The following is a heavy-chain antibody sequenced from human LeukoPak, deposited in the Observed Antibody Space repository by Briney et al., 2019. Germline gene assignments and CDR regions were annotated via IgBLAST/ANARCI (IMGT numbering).Heavy chain of an antibody. J-gene: IGHJ4*02. CDR3: ATEEMGTTVVTPVY. D-gene: IGHD4-23*01. V-gene: IGHV1-69*13. CDR1: GGTFSSYA. Sequence: ASVKVSCKAAGGTFSSYAISWVRQAPGQGLEWMGGIIPIFGTAKYAQKFQGRVTITADELTRTAYMELSSLRSEDTAVYYCATEEMGTTVVTPVYWGQGTLVTVSS. CDR2: IIPIFGTA.